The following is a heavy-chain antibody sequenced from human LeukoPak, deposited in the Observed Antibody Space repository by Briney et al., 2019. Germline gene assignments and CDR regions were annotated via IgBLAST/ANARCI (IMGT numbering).Heavy chain of an antibody. CDR3: ERDGRIQLWSRFDP. CDR2: INHSGST. D-gene: IGHD5-18*01. Sequence: SETLSLTCAVYGGSFSGYYWSWIRQPPGKGLEWIGEINHSGSTNYNPSLKSRVTVSVDTSKNQFSLKLSSVTAADTAVYYCERDGRIQLWSRFDPWGQGTLVTVSS. CDR1: GGSFSGYY. J-gene: IGHJ5*02. V-gene: IGHV4-34*01.